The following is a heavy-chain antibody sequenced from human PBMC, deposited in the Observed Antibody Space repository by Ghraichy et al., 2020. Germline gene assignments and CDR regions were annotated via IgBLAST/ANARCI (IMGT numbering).Heavy chain of an antibody. Sequence: GGSLRLSCAASGFTFSSYAMSWVRQAPGKGLEWVSAISGSGGSTYYADSVKGRFTISRDNSKNTLYLQMNSLRAEDTAVYYCAKGDLYGSGSYYNPFWGQGTLVTVSS. D-gene: IGHD3-10*01. J-gene: IGHJ4*02. CDR1: GFTFSSYA. V-gene: IGHV3-23*01. CDR2: ISGSGGST. CDR3: AKGDLYGSGSYYNPF.